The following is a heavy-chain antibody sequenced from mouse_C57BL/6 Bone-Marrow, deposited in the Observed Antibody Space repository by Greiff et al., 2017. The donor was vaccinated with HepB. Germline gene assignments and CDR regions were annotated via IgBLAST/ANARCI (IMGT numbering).Heavy chain of an antibody. V-gene: IGHV7-1*01. J-gene: IGHJ4*01. CDR1: GFTFSDFY. Sequence: EVKVVESGGGLVQSGRSLRLSCATSGFTFSDFYMEWVRQAPGKGLEWIAASRNKANDDTTEYSASVKGRFIVSRDTSQSILYLQMNALRAEDTAIYYCARDTYGDAKDDWGQVTTVTVSS. CDR2: SRNKANDDTT. CDR3: ARDTYGDAKDD. D-gene: IGHD1-1*01.